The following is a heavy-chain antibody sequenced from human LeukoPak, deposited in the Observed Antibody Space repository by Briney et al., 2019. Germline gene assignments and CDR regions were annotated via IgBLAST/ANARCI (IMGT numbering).Heavy chain of an antibody. Sequence: GGSLRLSCAASGFTCSSYAMSWVRQAPGKGLEWVSAISGSGGSTYYADSVKGRFTISRDNSKNTLYLQMNSLRAEDTAVYYCAKGIPMITFGGDSPDAFDIWGQGTMVTVSS. J-gene: IGHJ3*02. D-gene: IGHD3-16*01. CDR3: AKGIPMITFGGDSPDAFDI. V-gene: IGHV3-23*01. CDR1: GFTCSSYA. CDR2: ISGSGGST.